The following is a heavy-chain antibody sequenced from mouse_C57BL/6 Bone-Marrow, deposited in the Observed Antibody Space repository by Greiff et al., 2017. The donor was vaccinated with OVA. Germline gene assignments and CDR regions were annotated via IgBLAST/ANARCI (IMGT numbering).Heavy chain of an antibody. J-gene: IGHJ2*01. CDR3: ARYNSNYLYYFDY. Sequence: EVQLQQSGPELVKPGASVQISCKASGYTFTDSYMNWVKQSHGKSLEWIGELNPNHGGTSYNQKFKGKATLTVDQSSSTAYMELRSLTSEDSAVYYCARYNSNYLYYFDYWGQGTTLTVSS. V-gene: IGHV1-26*01. D-gene: IGHD2-5*01. CDR1: GYTFTDSY. CDR2: LNPNHGGT.